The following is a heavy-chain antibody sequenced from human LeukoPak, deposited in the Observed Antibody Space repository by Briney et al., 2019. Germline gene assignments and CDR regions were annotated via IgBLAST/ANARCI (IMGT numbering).Heavy chain of an antibody. Sequence: GGSLRLSCAASGFTFSSYCMHWVRQAPGKGLVWVSRINSDGSSTSYADSVKGRFTISRDNAKNTLYLQMNSLRAEDTAVYYCARAGSSSWYVPPAFDYWGQGTLVAVSS. J-gene: IGHJ4*02. CDR3: ARAGSSSWYVPPAFDY. CDR1: GFTFSSYC. D-gene: IGHD6-13*01. CDR2: INSDGSST. V-gene: IGHV3-74*01.